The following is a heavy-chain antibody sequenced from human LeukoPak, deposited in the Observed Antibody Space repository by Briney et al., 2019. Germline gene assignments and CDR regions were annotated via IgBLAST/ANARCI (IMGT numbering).Heavy chain of an antibody. CDR1: GFTFSSYA. V-gene: IGHV3-33*08. CDR3: AREWTRTGPFDY. D-gene: IGHD3/OR15-3a*01. Sequence: PGGSLRLSCAASGFTFSSYAMSWVRQAPGKGLEWVALIWNDGSNKYYADSVKGRSIISRDNSKNTLYLQMNSLRAEDTAIYYCAREWTRTGPFDYWGRGTLVTVSS. CDR2: IWNDGSNK. J-gene: IGHJ4*02.